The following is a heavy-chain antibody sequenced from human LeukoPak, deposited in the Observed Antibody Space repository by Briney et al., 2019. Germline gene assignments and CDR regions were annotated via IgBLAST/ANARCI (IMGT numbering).Heavy chain of an antibody. J-gene: IGHJ4*02. CDR1: GFTFSDYY. D-gene: IGHD6-19*01. Sequence: GGSLRLSCVASGFTFSDYYMSWIRQAPGKGLEWVSYISGSGSSIYYADSVKGRFTISRDNAKNSLSLQMNSLRAEDTAVYYCARRLLGIEVAADYWGQGTLVTVSS. CDR2: ISGSGSSI. CDR3: ARRLLGIEVAADY. V-gene: IGHV3-11*04.